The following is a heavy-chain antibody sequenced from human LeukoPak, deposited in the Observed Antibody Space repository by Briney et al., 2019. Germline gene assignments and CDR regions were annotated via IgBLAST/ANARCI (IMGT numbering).Heavy chain of an antibody. V-gene: IGHV5-51*01. CDR1: GYSFTSYW. D-gene: IGHD1-14*01. CDR2: IYPGDSDT. CDR3: ARHRSFISGTEY. J-gene: IGHJ4*02. Sequence: GESLKISCKGSGYSFTSYWIGLVRQVPGKGLEWMGIIYPGDSDTRYSPSFQGQVTISPDKSISPAHLQSTSLKASDPAMYYCARHRSFISGTEYWGQGTLVTVSS.